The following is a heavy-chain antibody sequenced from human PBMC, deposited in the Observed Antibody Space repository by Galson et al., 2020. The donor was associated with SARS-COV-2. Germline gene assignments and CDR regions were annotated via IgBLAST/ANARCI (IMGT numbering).Heavy chain of an antibody. CDR1: GYTFTSYG. CDR2: ISAYNGNT. J-gene: IGHJ4*02. CDR3: AGDIGYSSSWNRSYLDY. D-gene: IGHD6-13*01. Sequence: ASVKVSCKASGYTFTSYGISWVRQAPGQGLEWMGWISAYNGNTNYAQKLQGRVTMTTDTYTSTAYMELRSLRSDDTAVYYCAGDIGYSSSWNRSYLDYGGQEPLATVSS. V-gene: IGHV1-18*01.